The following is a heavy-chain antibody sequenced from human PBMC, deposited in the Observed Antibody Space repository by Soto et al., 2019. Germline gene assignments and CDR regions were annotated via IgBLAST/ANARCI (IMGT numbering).Heavy chain of an antibody. CDR3: ASSYGSGYRAFDY. Sequence: QVQLVQSGAEVKRPGSSVKVSCKASGDTFNFYSIKWVRQAPGLGLEWMGRVNPIVSMSNYAQKFQGRVTMTADKSTSTAYMELSSLRSEDTAIYYCASSYGSGYRAFDYWGQGALVPVSS. J-gene: IGHJ4*02. CDR1: GDTFNFYS. V-gene: IGHV1-69*02. D-gene: IGHD3-10*01. CDR2: VNPIVSMS.